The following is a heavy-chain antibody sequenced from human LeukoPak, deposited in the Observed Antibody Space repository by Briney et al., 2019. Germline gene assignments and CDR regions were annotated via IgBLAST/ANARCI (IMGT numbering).Heavy chain of an antibody. CDR2: IRYDGSNK. CDR1: GFTFSSYY. CDR3: ARDRYYSSNTLGYFDY. J-gene: IGHJ4*02. V-gene: IGHV3-30*02. D-gene: IGHD6-13*01. Sequence: GGSLRLSCAASGFTFSSYYMHWVRQAPGKGLEWVAFIRYDGSNKYYADSVKGRFTISRDNSKNTLFLQMNSLRADDTAVYYCARDRYYSSNTLGYFDYWGQGTLVTVSS.